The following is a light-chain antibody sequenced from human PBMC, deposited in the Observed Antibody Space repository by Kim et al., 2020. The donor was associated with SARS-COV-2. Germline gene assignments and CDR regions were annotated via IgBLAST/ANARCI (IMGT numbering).Light chain of an antibody. V-gene: IGKV3-15*01. CDR1: QSVGSN. J-gene: IGKJ4*01. CDR3: QQYSKWPRT. CDR2: DAS. Sequence: VSPGERATRTCRASQSVGSNLAWYEQKPGQAPRLLSYDASIRATDIPARFSGSGSGTEFTLIISSLQSEDFAVYYCQQYSKWPRTFGGGTKVDIK.